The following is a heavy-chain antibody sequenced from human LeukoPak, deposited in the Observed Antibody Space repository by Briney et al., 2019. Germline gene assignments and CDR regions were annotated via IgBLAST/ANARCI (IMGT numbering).Heavy chain of an antibody. D-gene: IGHD3-22*01. CDR2: INPSGGST. V-gene: IGHV1-46*01. Sequence: ASVEVSCTASGYTFTSYYMHWVRQAPGQGLGWMGIINPSGGSTSYAQKFQGRVTMTRDTSTSTVYMELSSLRSEDTAVYYCARGGAYYDSSGYQDYWGQGTLVTVSS. J-gene: IGHJ4*02. CDR3: ARGGAYYDSSGYQDY. CDR1: GYTFTSYY.